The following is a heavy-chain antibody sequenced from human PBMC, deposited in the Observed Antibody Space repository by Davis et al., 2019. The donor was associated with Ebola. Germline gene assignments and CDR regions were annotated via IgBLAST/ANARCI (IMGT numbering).Heavy chain of an antibody. J-gene: IGHJ6*02. CDR2: INPSAGYT. CDR3: ARDGPDYYGLDV. CDR1: GYTFTSYY. Sequence: ASVKVSCKASGYTFTSYYLHWVRQAPGQGLEWMGVINPSAGYTNYAQKFQGRVTITRDTSTSTVYMEVTRLRSDDTAVYYCARDGPDYYGLDVWGQGTAVTVSS. V-gene: IGHV1-46*01.